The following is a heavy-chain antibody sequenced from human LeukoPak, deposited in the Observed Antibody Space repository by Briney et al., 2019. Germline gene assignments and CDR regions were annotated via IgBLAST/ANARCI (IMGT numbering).Heavy chain of an antibody. CDR2: TYYSGST. J-gene: IGHJ4*02. Sequence: PSETLSLTCTVSGGSISSSSYYWGWIRQPPGKGLEWIGSTYYSGSTYYNPSLKGRVTISVDTSKNQFSLKLSSVTAADTAVYYCARPPYYYDSSGYYPYYFDYGGEGTLLTVSS. CDR1: GGSISSSSYY. V-gene: IGHV4-39*01. CDR3: ARPPYYYDSSGYYPYYFDY. D-gene: IGHD3-22*01.